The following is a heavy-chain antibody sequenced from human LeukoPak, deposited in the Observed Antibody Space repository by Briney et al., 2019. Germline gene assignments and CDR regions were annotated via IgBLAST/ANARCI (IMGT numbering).Heavy chain of an antibody. CDR3: ARVRSGSYRGFDY. D-gene: IGHD1-26*01. J-gene: IGHJ4*02. V-gene: IGHV4-59*01. CDR2: VYYSGST. CDR1: GGSISSYY. Sequence: SETLSLTCTVSGGSISSYYWSWIRQPPGKGLEWIGYVYYSGSTNYNPSLKSRVTISVDTSKNQFSLKLSSVTAADTAVYYCARVRSGSYRGFDYWGQGTLVTVSS.